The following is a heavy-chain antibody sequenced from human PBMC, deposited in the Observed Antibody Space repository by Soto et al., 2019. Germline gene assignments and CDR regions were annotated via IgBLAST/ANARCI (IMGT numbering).Heavy chain of an antibody. D-gene: IGHD3-10*01. CDR2: IWYDGSNK. CDR1: GFTFSSYG. CDR3: ARPVSGSYFDY. J-gene: IGHJ4*02. Sequence: QVQLVESGGGVVQPGRSLRLSCAASGFTFSSYGMHWVRQAPGKGLEWVAVIWYDGSNKYYADSVKGRFTISRDNSKNTLYLQMNSLRAEDTAVYYCARPVSGSYFDYWGQGTLVTGSS. V-gene: IGHV3-33*01.